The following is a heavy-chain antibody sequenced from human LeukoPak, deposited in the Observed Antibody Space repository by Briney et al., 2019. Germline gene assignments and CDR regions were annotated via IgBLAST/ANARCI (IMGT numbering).Heavy chain of an antibody. CDR2: ISSSSSYI. V-gene: IGHV3-21*01. CDR1: GFTFSSYS. CDR3: ARRFVEAVVVVAAAPRHYYGMDV. Sequence: GGSLRLSCAASGFTFSSYSMNWVRQAPGKGLEWVSSISSSSSYIYYADSVKGRFTISRDNAKNSLYLQMSSLRAEDTAVYYCARRFVEAVVVVAAAPRHYYGMDVWGQGTTVTVSS. D-gene: IGHD2-15*01. J-gene: IGHJ6*02.